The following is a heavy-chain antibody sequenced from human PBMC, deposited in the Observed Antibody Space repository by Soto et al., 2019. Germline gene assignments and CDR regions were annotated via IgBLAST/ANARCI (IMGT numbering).Heavy chain of an antibody. CDR2: ISDSGGST. Sequence: EVQLLESGGGLVQPGGSLRLSCAASGFTFGSYAMSWVRQAPGKGLEWVSGISDSGGSTYYADSVKGRFTISRDNSKNSLYLQRNSLRAEDTAVYYCANGCGGTCYSRIHYWGQGTLVTVSS. D-gene: IGHD2-15*01. J-gene: IGHJ4*02. V-gene: IGHV3-23*01. CDR1: GFTFGSYA. CDR3: ANGCGGTCYSRIHY.